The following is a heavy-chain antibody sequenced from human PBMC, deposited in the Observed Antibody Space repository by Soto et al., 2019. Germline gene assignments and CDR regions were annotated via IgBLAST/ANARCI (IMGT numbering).Heavy chain of an antibody. Sequence: QVQLVQSGAEVKKPGASVTVSCKASGYTFTSYGITWVRQAPGQGLEWMGWISAYNGNTNYAQKLQGRVTMTTYTSTSTAYLEPRSLGSDDTAVYDCARSGYGDYYFYYWGQGTLVTVSS. CDR1: GYTFTSYG. J-gene: IGHJ4*02. V-gene: IGHV1-18*01. CDR2: ISAYNGNT. D-gene: IGHD4-17*01. CDR3: ARSGYGDYYFYY.